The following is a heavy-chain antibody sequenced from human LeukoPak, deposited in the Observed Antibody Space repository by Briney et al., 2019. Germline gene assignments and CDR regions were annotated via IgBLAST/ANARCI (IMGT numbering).Heavy chain of an antibody. V-gene: IGHV3-48*03. CDR3: ARRATTERGHSYGLDY. CDR1: GFTFSSYE. Sequence: GGSLRLSCAASGFTFSSYEMNWVRQAPGKGLEWVSYISSSGSTIYYADSVKGRFTISRDNTKNSLYLQMNSLRAEDTAVYYCARRATTERGHSYGLDYWGQGTLVTVSS. J-gene: IGHJ4*01. D-gene: IGHD5-18*01. CDR2: ISSSGSTI.